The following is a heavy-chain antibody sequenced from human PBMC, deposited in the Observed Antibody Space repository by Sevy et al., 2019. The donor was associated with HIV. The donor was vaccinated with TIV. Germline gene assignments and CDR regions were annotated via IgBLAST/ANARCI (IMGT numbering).Heavy chain of an antibody. V-gene: IGHV3-15*01. D-gene: IGHD3-22*01. CDR1: GFTFSNAW. Sequence: GGSLRLSCAASGFTFSNAWMSWVRQAPGKGLEWVGRIKSKTDGGTTDYAAPVKGRFTISSDDSKNTLYLQMNSLKTEDTAVYYCTTEFDSSGYCIYWGQGTLVTVSS. CDR2: IKSKTDGGTT. CDR3: TTEFDSSGYCIY. J-gene: IGHJ4*02.